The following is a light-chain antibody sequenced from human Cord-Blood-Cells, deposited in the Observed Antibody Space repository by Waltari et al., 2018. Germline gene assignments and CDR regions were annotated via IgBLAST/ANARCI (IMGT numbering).Light chain of an antibody. CDR2: GKN. V-gene: IGLV3-19*01. J-gene: IGLJ1*01. Sequence: SSELTQDPAVSVALGQTVRITCQGDSLRSYYASWYQQKPGQAPVLVIYGKNNRPSGIPDLFAEPSSGNTASLTITWAQEEDGADDYCKSRDSSGNHQRVCGTGTKVTVL. CDR1: SLRSYY. CDR3: KSRDSSGNHQRV.